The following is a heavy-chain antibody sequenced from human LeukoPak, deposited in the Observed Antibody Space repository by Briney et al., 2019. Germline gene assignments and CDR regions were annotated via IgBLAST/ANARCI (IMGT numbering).Heavy chain of an antibody. CDR3: AWSVAVGAFDI. J-gene: IGHJ3*02. V-gene: IGHV3-33*01. Sequence: PGGSLRLSCAASGFTFSSYGMHWVRQAPGKGLEWVAVIWYDGSNKYYADSVKGRFTISRDNSKNTLYLQMNSLRAEDTAVYYCAWSVAVGAFDIWGQGTMVTVSS. D-gene: IGHD6-19*01. CDR1: GFTFSSYG. CDR2: IWYDGSNK.